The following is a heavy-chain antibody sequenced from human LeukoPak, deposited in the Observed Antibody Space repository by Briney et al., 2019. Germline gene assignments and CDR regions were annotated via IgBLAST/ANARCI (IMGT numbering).Heavy chain of an antibody. Sequence: SESLSLTCAVYGGSFSGYYWSWIRQPPGKGLEWIGEINHSGRTTYNPSLKSRVTISVDTSKNQFSLKLSSVTAADTAEYYCARGRASGQRKVYAIRFAVSGWFDPWGQGTLVTVSS. V-gene: IGHV4-34*01. CDR1: GGSFSGYY. D-gene: IGHD2-8*01. CDR2: INHSGRT. J-gene: IGHJ5*02. CDR3: ARGRASGQRKVYAIRFAVSGWFDP.